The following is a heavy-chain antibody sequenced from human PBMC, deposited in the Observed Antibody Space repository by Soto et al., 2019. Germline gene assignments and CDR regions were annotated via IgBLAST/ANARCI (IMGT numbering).Heavy chain of an antibody. J-gene: IGHJ4*02. CDR2: ISSRSGSSK. V-gene: IGHV3-21*04. Sequence: EVLLVESGGGLVKPGESLRLSCAASGFTFTTYTMTWVRQAPGKGLEWVSVISSRSGSSKYYADSVKGRFTISRDNAKNSLYLQMNSLSADDTATYYCARKGVSNLYYWGQGTLVTVSS. D-gene: IGHD1-1*01. CDR3: ARKGVSNLYY. CDR1: GFTFTTYT.